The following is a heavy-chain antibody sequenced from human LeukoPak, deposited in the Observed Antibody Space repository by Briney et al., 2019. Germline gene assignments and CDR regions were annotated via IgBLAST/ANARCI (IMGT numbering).Heavy chain of an antibody. D-gene: IGHD3-16*02. V-gene: IGHV4-39*01. CDR2: IYYSGST. CDR3: ARQVTITFGGVIAFDY. Sequence: SETLSLTCTVSGGSISSSSYYWGWIRQPPGKGLEWIGSIYYSGSTYYNPSLKRRVTISVDTSKNQFSLKLSSVTAADTAVYYCARQVTITFGGVIAFDYWGQGTLVTVSS. CDR1: GGSISSSSYY. J-gene: IGHJ4*02.